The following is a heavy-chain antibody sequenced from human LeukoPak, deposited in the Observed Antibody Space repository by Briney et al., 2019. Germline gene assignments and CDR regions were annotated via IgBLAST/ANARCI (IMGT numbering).Heavy chain of an antibody. J-gene: IGHJ4*02. CDR3: ARHWGYSSSPTYFDY. D-gene: IGHD6-6*01. Sequence: ASVKVSCKASGGTFSRYGINWVRQAPGQGLEWMGRIIPILGIANYAQKFQGRVTITADKSTSTAYMELSSLRSEDTAVYYCARHWGYSSSPTYFDYWGQGTLVTVSS. CDR1: GGTFSRYG. V-gene: IGHV1-69*04. CDR2: IIPILGIA.